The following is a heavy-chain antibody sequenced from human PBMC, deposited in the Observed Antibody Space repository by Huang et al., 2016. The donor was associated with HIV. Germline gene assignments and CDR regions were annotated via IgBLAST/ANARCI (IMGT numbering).Heavy chain of an antibody. D-gene: IGHD3-22*01. CDR1: GFNFNNYD. CDR2: MNPKGGNT. CDR3: ARARGFLYDSTGYYSRYYFDS. Sequence: QVQLVQSGAEVKKPGASVKVSCKASGFNFNNYDFNWVRQASGQGLEWMGCMNPKGGNTGYAQKFQGRVTITRTTAITTAYVELRSLRSEDTAVYYCARARGFLYDSTGYYSRYYFDSWVQGTLVTISS. V-gene: IGHV1-8*03. J-gene: IGHJ4*02.